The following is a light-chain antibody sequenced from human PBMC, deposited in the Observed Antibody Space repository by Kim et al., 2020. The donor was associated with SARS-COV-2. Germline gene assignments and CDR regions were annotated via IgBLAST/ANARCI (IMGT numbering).Light chain of an antibody. V-gene: IGLV2-14*04. CDR2: DVS. Sequence: GPSIPVASPETTVDVGGYSYGSCDQQHPDKAPKLLIYDVSKRPSGVSNRFSGSKSGNTASLTISGLQAEDEADYYCSSYTSSSTWVFGGGTQLTVL. CDR3: SSYTSSSTWV. J-gene: IGLJ3*02. CDR1: TVDVGGYSY.